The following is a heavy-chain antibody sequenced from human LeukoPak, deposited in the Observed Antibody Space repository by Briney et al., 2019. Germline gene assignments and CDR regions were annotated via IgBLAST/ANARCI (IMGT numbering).Heavy chain of an antibody. CDR1: GYSFTSYW. Sequence: GESLKISCKGSGYSFTSYWIGWVRQMPGKGLEWMGIIYPGDSDTRYSPSFQGQVTISADKSISTAYLQWSSLKASDTAMYYCARQPSSWGLPVPSGSFDYWGQGTLVTVSS. V-gene: IGHV5-51*01. CDR2: IYPGDSDT. CDR3: ARQPSSWGLPVPSGSFDY. J-gene: IGHJ4*02. D-gene: IGHD6-25*01.